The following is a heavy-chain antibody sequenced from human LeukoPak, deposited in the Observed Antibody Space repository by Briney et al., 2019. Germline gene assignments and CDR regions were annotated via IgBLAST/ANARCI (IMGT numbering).Heavy chain of an antibody. V-gene: IGHV3-48*01. CDR1: GFTFSTYV. CDR2: ISSSSRTI. Sequence: GGSLRLSCAASGFTFSTYVMNWVRQAPGKGLEWVSYISSSSRTISYADSVKGRFTISRDNAKNSLYLQMNSLRAEDTAVYYCARLRYYAMDVWGQGTTVTASS. CDR3: ARLRYYAMDV. J-gene: IGHJ6*02.